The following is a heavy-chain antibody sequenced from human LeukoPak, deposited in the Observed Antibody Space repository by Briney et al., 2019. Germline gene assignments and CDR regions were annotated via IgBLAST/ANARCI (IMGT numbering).Heavy chain of an antibody. Sequence: GGSLRLSCAASGFTFNSYAMSWVRQAPGKGLEWVSAISGSGGSTYYADSVKGRFTISRDNSKNTLYLQMNSLRAEDTAVYYCAKRNRIQLWSPGGAFDYWGQGTLVTVSS. CDR1: GFTFNSYA. V-gene: IGHV3-23*01. CDR3: AKRNRIQLWSPGGAFDY. J-gene: IGHJ4*02. CDR2: ISGSGGST. D-gene: IGHD5-18*01.